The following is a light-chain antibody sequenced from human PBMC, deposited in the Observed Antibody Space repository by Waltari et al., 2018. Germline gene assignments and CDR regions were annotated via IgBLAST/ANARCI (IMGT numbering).Light chain of an antibody. CDR3: QVGETSSKRYI. Sequence: STVLTQPPSVSVDPGETASTICGGNIGSKSVHGYKKNPGQAPILVFSNTSDRPLGIPERFSGSRSGNTVTLTINGVEAEDEADYYCQVGETSSKRYIFGTGTKVTVL. CDR1: NIGSKS. V-gene: IGLV3-21*01. J-gene: IGLJ1*01. CDR2: NTS.